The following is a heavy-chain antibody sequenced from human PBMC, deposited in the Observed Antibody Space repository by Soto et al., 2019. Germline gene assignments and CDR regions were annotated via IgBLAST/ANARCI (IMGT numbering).Heavy chain of an antibody. CDR2: IWYDGSNK. CDR1: GFTLRSCG. J-gene: IGHJ3*02. Sequence: QAQLVESGGGVVQSGRSLTLSCAVSGFTLRSCGIHWVRQAPGKGLEWVAVIWYDGSNKYYADFVKGRFTISRDDSKNTVYLQMNSLRAEDTALYYCARDLAFSYNRPNDAFTIWGQGTMVTVSS. CDR3: ARDLAFSYNRPNDAFTI. D-gene: IGHD3-10*01. V-gene: IGHV3-33*01.